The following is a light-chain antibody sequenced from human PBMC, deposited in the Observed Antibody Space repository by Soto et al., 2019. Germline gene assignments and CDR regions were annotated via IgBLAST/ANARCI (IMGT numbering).Light chain of an antibody. CDR1: QSISSW. CDR2: KAS. V-gene: IGKV1-5*03. Sequence: DIQMTQSPSTLSASVGDSVTITCRDSQSISSWLAWYQQKPGTAPKLLIYKASNLESGVPSRFSGSGYGTEFSLTISSLQPDDFATYYCQQYSGASPWTFGQGTRVEIK. CDR3: QQYSGASPWT. J-gene: IGKJ1*01.